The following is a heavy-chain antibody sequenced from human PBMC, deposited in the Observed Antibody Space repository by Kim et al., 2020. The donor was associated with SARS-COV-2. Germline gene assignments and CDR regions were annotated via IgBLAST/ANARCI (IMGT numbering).Heavy chain of an antibody. CDR2: ISGSGGST. Sequence: GGSLRLSCAASGFTFSSYAMSWVRQAPGKGLEWVSVISGSGGSTYYADSVKGRFTISRDNSKNTLYLQMNSLRAEDTAVYYCYTGDYYYGMDVWGQGTTVTVSS. V-gene: IGHV3-23*01. J-gene: IGHJ6*02. D-gene: IGHD2-2*02. CDR3: YTGDYYYGMDV. CDR1: GFTFSSYA.